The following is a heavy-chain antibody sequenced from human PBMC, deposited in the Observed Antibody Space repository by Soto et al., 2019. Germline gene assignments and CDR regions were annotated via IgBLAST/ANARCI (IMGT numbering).Heavy chain of an antibody. CDR1: GYRFSGYS. CDR3: ARDYQASRIRGWFDP. Sequence: ASVKVSCKTSGYRFSGYSITWVRQAPGQGLEWMGWISIYNGNTKYAQKVQDRVTMTTDASTSTAYMELRGLGPDDTAVYYCARDYQASRIRGWFDPWGQGTLVTVSS. CDR2: ISIYNGNT. D-gene: IGHD3-10*01. J-gene: IGHJ5*02. V-gene: IGHV1-18*01.